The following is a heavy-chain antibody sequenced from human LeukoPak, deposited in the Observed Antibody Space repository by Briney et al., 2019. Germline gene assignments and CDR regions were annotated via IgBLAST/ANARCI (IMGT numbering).Heavy chain of an antibody. CDR3: ATAQSGGLRGVISAFDY. CDR1: GYTLTELS. CDR2: FDPEDGET. J-gene: IGHJ4*02. D-gene: IGHD3-10*01. V-gene: IGHV1-24*01. Sequence: ASVKVSCKVSGYTLTELSMHWVRQAPGKGLEWMGDFDPEDGETTYAQKFQGRVTMTEDTSTDTAYMELSSLRSEDTAVYYCATAQSGGLRGVISAFDYWGQGTLVTVSS.